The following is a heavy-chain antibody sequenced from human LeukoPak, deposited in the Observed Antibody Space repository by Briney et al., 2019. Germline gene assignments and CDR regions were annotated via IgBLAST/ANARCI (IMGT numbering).Heavy chain of an antibody. CDR2: INHSGST. CDR3: ARDSNWGIDY. V-gene: IGHV4-34*01. J-gene: IGHJ4*02. Sequence: PSETLSLTCAVYGGSFSGYYWSWIRQPPGKGLEWIGEINHSGSTYYNPSLKSRVTISVDTSKNQFSLKLSSVTAADTAVYYCARDSNWGIDYWGQGTLVTVSS. D-gene: IGHD7-27*01. CDR1: GGSFSGYY.